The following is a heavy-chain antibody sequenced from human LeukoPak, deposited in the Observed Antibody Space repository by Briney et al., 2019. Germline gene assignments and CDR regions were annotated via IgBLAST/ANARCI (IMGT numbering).Heavy chain of an antibody. CDR2: FYVGGAT. V-gene: IGHV3-53*01. D-gene: IGHD5-24*01. Sequence: GGSLRLSCAVSGFSVSNNYMSWVRQAPGKGLEWVSVFYVGGATYYAHSVKGRFTISRDNSENTLYLQMKSLRAEDTAVYYCARGDGYNFFDYWGQGTLVTASS. J-gene: IGHJ4*02. CDR3: ARGDGYNFFDY. CDR1: GFSVSNNY.